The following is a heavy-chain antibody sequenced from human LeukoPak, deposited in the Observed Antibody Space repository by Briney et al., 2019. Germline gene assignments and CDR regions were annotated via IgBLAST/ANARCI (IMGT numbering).Heavy chain of an antibody. CDR3: AREPSGYSYGLN. CDR2: INPSGGST. J-gene: IGHJ4*02. Sequence: PLASVKVSCKASGYTFTSYYMHWVRQAPGQGLEWMGIINPSGGSTSYAQKFQGRVTMTRDMSTSTVYMELSSLRAEDTAVYYCAREPSGYSYGLNWGQGTLVTVSS. D-gene: IGHD5-18*01. V-gene: IGHV1-46*01. CDR1: GYTFTSYY.